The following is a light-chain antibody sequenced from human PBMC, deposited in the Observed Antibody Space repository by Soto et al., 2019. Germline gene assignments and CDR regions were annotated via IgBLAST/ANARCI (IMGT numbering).Light chain of an antibody. J-gene: IGKJ3*01. V-gene: IGKV1-27*01. CDR2: AAS. CDR3: QNYNSAPYT. CDR1: QGISKY. Sequence: DIQMTQSPSSLSASVGDRVTITCRASQGISKYLAWYHQRPGKVPRLLIYAASTLKPGVPSRFSGSGSGTDFTLTISSLQPEDVATYYCQNYNSAPYTFGPGTKVDIK.